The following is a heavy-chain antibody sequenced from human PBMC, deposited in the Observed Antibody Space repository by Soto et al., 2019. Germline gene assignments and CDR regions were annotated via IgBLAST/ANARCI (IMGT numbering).Heavy chain of an antibody. CDR1: GGSFSKYG. J-gene: IGHJ6*02. D-gene: IGHD1-26*01. CDR2: IIPMFGIG. V-gene: IGHV1-69*01. CDR3: XXXYRENYFYAMDV. Sequence: QVQLVQSGAEVKMPGSSVRVSCKASGGSFSKYGISWXRXAPGQGLEWMGGIIPMFGIGNYAEKFLGRVTITADESTSTSXMXLSSXXSXXXAXXXXXXXYRENYFYAMDVWGQGTTVTVSS.